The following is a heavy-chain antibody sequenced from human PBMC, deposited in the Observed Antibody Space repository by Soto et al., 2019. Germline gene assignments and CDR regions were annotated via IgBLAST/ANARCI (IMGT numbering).Heavy chain of an antibody. D-gene: IGHD4-17*01. CDR2: IYYSGST. CDR3: ARKPNPTDYGDYSDY. Sequence: SETLSLTCTVSGGSISSYYCSWIRQPPGKGLEWIGYIYYSGSTNYNPSLKSRVTISVDTSKNQFSLKLSSVTAADTAVYYCARKPNPTDYGDYSDYWGQGTLVTVSS. J-gene: IGHJ4*02. V-gene: IGHV4-59*08. CDR1: GGSISSYY.